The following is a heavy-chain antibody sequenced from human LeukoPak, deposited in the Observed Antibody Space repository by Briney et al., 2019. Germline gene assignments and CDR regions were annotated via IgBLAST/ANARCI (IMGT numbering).Heavy chain of an antibody. Sequence: GGSLRLSCAASGFTFSSYSMNWVRQALGKGLEWVSSISSSSSYIYYADSVKGRFTISRDNAKNSLYLQMNSLRAEDTAVYYCARDGAYCGGDCYSEVAFDIWGQGIMVTVSS. J-gene: IGHJ3*02. V-gene: IGHV3-21*01. CDR1: GFTFSSYS. D-gene: IGHD2-21*02. CDR3: ARDGAYCGGDCYSEVAFDI. CDR2: ISSSSSYI.